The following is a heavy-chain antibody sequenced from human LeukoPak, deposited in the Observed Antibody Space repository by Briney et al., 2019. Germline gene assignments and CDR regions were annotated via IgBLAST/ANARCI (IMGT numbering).Heavy chain of an antibody. CDR3: ARVSGYSSGWPGSDY. CDR1: GFTFSDFY. D-gene: IGHD6-19*01. Sequence: GGSLRLSCAASGFTFSDFYMTWIRQAPGEGVEWVLYISSSSSYTTYADSVKGRFTISRDNAKNSLYLQMNSLRAEDTAVYYCARVSGYSSGWPGSDYWGQGTLVTVSS. CDR2: ISSSSSYT. V-gene: IGHV3-11*06. J-gene: IGHJ4*02.